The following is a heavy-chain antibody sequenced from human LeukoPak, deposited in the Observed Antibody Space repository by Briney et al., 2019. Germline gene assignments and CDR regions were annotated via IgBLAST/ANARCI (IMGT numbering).Heavy chain of an antibody. D-gene: IGHD3-10*01. J-gene: IGHJ4*02. V-gene: IGHV1-3*01. CDR1: GYTLTSYA. Sequence: GASVKVSCKASGYTLTSYAMHWVRQAPGQRLEWMGWINAGNGNTKYSQKFQGRVTITRDTSASTAYMELSSLRSEDTAVYYCARDVLLWFGELFPPPFDYWGQGTLVTVSS. CDR3: ARDVLLWFGELFPPPFDY. CDR2: INAGNGNT.